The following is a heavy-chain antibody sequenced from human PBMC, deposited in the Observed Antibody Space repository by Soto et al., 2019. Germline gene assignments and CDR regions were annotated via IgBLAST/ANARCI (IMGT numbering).Heavy chain of an antibody. J-gene: IGHJ4*02. D-gene: IGHD4-4*01. CDR2: INPASGHI. V-gene: IGHV3-11*06. CDR3: ARLPYSAYNRHFDY. CDR1: GFIFSHYY. Sequence: GGSLRLSCAASGFIFSHYYMGWIRQAPGKGLEWVSYINPASGHINYADSVKGRFTISRDNARNSLYLQMNSLTADDTAMYYCARLPYSAYNRHFDYWGQGTLVTVSS.